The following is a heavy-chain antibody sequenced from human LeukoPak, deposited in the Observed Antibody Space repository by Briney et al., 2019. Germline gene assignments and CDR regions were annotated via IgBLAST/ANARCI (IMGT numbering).Heavy chain of an antibody. CDR3: ARLGVTMVRAPNWFDP. Sequence: SETLSLTCTVSGGSISSSSYCWGWIRQPPGKGLEWIGSIYYSGSTYYNPSLKSRVTISVDTSKNQFSLKLSSVTAADTAVYYCARLGVTMVRAPNWFDPWGQGTLVTVSS. CDR1: GGSISSSSYC. CDR2: IYYSGST. D-gene: IGHD3-10*01. V-gene: IGHV4-39*01. J-gene: IGHJ5*02.